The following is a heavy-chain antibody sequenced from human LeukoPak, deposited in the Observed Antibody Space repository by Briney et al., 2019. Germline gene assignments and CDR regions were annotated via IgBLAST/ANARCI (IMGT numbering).Heavy chain of an antibody. Sequence: GGSLRLSCAASGFTFGAYTMNWVRQAPGKGLEWVSCIFSRSESILYADSVKGRFTISRDNAKNSLYLQMDSLRVEDTAIYYCARDFFHSSVSRPFDYWGQGILVTVSS. V-gene: IGHV3-21*01. CDR1: GFTFGAYT. J-gene: IGHJ4*02. D-gene: IGHD3-22*01. CDR2: IFSRSESI. CDR3: ARDFFHSSVSRPFDY.